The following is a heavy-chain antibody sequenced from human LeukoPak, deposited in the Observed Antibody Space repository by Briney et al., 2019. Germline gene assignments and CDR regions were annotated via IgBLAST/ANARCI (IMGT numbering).Heavy chain of an antibody. D-gene: IGHD3-22*01. CDR1: GFTFSSYA. CDR3: AKEGIAYYYDSSGYSDYFDY. CDR2: ISGSGGST. Sequence: AGGSLRLSCAASGFTFSSYAMSWVRQAPGKGLEWVSAISGSGGSTYYADSVKGRFTISRDNSKNTLYLQMNSLRAEDTAVHYCAKEGIAYYYDSSGYSDYFDYWGQGTLVTVSS. V-gene: IGHV3-23*01. J-gene: IGHJ4*02.